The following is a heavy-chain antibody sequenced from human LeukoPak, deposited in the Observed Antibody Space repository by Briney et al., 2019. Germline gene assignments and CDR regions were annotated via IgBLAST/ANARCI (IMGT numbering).Heavy chain of an antibody. Sequence: GGSLRLSCAASGFTFSNYAMSWVRQGPGEGLEWVSAISGSGTYTYSADSVKGRFTISRDNSKNTLYLQMNSLRAEDTAVYYCAKGSDGDHGRPLDYWGQGTLVTVSS. V-gene: IGHV3-23*01. CDR3: AKGSDGDHGRPLDY. CDR1: GFTFSNYA. D-gene: IGHD4-17*01. J-gene: IGHJ4*02. CDR2: ISGSGTYT.